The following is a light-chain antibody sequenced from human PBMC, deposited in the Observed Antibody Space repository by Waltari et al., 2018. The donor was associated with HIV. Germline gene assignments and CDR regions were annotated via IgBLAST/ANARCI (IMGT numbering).Light chain of an antibody. CDR1: KLGASY. V-gene: IGLV3-1*01. J-gene: IGLJ2*01. CDR3: QTWDTTTVV. CDR2: QDT. Sequence: SSDLTQAPSVSVSPGQTASISCSGDKLGASYVCWYQQKPGQSPVLVIYQDTKRPSGIPERFSGSNSGNTATLTISGTQAMDEADYYCQTWDTTTVVFGGGTKLTVL.